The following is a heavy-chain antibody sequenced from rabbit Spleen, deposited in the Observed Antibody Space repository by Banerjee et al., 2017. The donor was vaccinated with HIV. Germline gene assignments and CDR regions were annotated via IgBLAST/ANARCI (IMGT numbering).Heavy chain of an antibody. V-gene: IGHV1S40*01. J-gene: IGHJ4*01. D-gene: IGHD4-1*01. CDR2: IYSGSSGDT. Sequence: QSLEESGGDLVKPGASLTLTCTASGFSFSSSYYMCWVRQAPGKGLEWIACIYSGSSGDTYYASWAKGRIPISKTSSTTVTLQMTSLTAADTATYFCARETSSGWGIVSFYFSLWGPGTLVTVS. CDR1: GFSFSSSYY. CDR3: ARETSSGWGIVSFYFSL.